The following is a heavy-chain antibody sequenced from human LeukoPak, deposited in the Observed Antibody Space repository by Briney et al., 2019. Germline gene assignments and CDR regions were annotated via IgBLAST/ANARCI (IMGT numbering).Heavy chain of an antibody. CDR3: ARLRWSSPVGV. CDR2: TYTSGST. J-gene: IGHJ6*02. Sequence: SETLSLTSTASGGSLSRDSYYCSWNRQPPGKRLKWIGRTYTSGSTNYNPSLKIRVTISVDTSKNQFSLKLSSVTAADTAVYYCARLRWSSPVGVWGQGTTVTVSS. D-gene: IGHD4-23*01. CDR1: GGSLSRDSYY. V-gene: IGHV4-61*02.